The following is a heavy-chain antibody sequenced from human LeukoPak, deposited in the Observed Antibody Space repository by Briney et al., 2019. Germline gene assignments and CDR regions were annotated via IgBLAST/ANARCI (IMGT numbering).Heavy chain of an antibody. CDR3: ARSPRGVLRSLADY. CDR1: GGSISSSSYY. V-gene: IGHV4-39*07. Sequence: SETLSLTCTVSGGSISSSSYYWGWIRQPPGKGLEWIGSIYYSGSTYYNPSLKSRVTISVDTSKNQFSLKLSSVTAADTAVYYCARSPRGVLRSLADYWGQGTLVTVSS. J-gene: IGHJ4*02. CDR2: IYYSGST. D-gene: IGHD2-15*01.